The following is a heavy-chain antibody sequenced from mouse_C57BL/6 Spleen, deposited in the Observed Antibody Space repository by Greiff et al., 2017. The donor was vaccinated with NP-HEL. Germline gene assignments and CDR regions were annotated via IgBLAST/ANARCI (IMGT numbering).Heavy chain of an antibody. CDR2: IDPETGGT. CDR1: GYTFTDYE. V-gene: IGHV1-15*01. D-gene: IGHD1-1*01. Sequence: QVQLQQSGAELVRPGASVTLSCKASGYTFTDYEMHWVKQTPVHGLEWIGAIDPETGGTAYNQKFKGKAILTADKSSSTAYMELRSLTSEDSAVYYCTRKGNDYYGSSYPYFDYWGQGTTLTVSS. J-gene: IGHJ2*01. CDR3: TRKGNDYYGSSYPYFDY.